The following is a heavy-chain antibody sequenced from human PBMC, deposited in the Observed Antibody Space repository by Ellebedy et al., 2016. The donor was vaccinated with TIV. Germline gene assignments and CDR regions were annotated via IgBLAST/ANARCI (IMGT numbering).Heavy chain of an antibody. CDR3: ARRPITFFGVTDAFDV. CDR2: IFHTGGT. V-gene: IGHV4-59*01. J-gene: IGHJ3*01. D-gene: IGHD3-3*01. CDR1: GGSMSGDY. Sequence: MPSETLSLTCTVSGGSMSGDYWTRIRQSPGKGLEWLGEIFHTGGTVYNPSLKSRVTISIDTSKNQSSLNLTPGTAADTAVYYCARRPITFFGVTDAFDVWGQGTMVTVSS.